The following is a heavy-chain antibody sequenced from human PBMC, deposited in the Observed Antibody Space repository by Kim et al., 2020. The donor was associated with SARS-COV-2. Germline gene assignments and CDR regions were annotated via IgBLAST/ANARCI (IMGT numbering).Heavy chain of an antibody. J-gene: IGHJ6*02. CDR2: IKYDGSDK. CDR3: ARERLGGYAMDV. D-gene: IGHD5-18*01. CDR1: GFPFSTYW. Sequence: GGSLRLSCAASGFPFSTYWMYWVRQAPGKGLEWLVNIKYDGSDKYYVDSVKGRFTVSRDNAKNSLYLHMTSLRAEDTAVYFCARERLGGYAMDVWGQGTTVTVSS. V-gene: IGHV3-7*05.